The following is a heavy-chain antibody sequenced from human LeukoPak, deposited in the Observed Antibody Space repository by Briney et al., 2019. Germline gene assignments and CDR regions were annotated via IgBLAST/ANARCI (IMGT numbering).Heavy chain of an antibody. CDR2: IYYSGST. J-gene: IGHJ4*02. D-gene: IGHD3-10*01. Sequence: PSETLSLTCTVSGGSISSSSYYWGWIRQPPGTGLEWIGSIYYSGSTYYNPSLKSRVTMSVDTSKNQFSLKLSSVTAADTAVYYCARGRYGSGSYFFDYWGQGSLVTVSS. V-gene: IGHV4-39*07. CDR3: ARGRYGSGSYFFDY. CDR1: GGSISSSSYY.